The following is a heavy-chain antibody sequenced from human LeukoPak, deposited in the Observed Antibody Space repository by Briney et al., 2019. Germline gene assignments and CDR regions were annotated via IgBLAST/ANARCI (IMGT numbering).Heavy chain of an antibody. D-gene: IGHD3-10*01. J-gene: IGHJ4*02. CDR1: LDSTSSNF. Sequence: PSETLSLTCTVSLDSTSSNFWIGLRQPPGKGLEWIGDIHRSGSPNYNPSLQSRVTISIDRPRNQIVRALSSVTAADTAFFYCGREILGGFNTGAYWGEGTLVTVSS. CDR2: IHRSGSP. V-gene: IGHV4-59*12. CDR3: GREILGGFNTGAY.